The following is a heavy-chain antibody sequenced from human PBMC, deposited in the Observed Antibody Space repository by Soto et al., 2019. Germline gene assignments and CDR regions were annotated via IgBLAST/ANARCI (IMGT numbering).Heavy chain of an antibody. CDR3: AHRIEEGIAVARVDDAEYFQH. J-gene: IGHJ1*01. CDR2: IYWNDDK. Sequence: QITLKESGPTLVTPTQTLTLTCTFSGFSLSTSGVGVGWIRQPPGKALEWLALIYWNDDKRYSPSLKSRLTITKDTSKNQVVLTMTNMDPVDTATYYCAHRIEEGIAVARVDDAEYFQHWGQGTLVTVSA. D-gene: IGHD6-19*01. CDR1: GFSLSTSGVG. V-gene: IGHV2-5*01.